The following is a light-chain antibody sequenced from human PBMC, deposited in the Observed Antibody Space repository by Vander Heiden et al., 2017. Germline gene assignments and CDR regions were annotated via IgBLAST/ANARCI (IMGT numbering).Light chain of an antibody. CDR3: QQGDSFPYT. J-gene: IGKJ2*01. V-gene: IGKV1D-12*01. CDR1: QGVSNW. CDR2: TAS. Sequence: DIQMTQSPSSVSASVGDRVTISCRASQGVSNWLAWYQQKPGKAPKLLIYTASTSQSGVPSRVSGSGSGTDFTLTISSLQPEDFATYYCQQGDSFPYTFGQGTKLEI.